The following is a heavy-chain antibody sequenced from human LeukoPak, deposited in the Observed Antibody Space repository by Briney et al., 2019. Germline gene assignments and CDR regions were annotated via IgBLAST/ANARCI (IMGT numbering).Heavy chain of an antibody. V-gene: IGHV3-30*02. CDR3: ARLNYYAFDY. CDR2: IRYDGSNK. D-gene: IGHD3-10*01. Sequence: PGGSLRLSCAASGFTFSSYGMHWVRQAPGKGLEWVAFIRYDGSNKYYADSVKGRLTISRDNSKNTLYLQMSSLRAEDTAVYYCARLNYYAFDYWGQGTLVTVSS. CDR1: GFTFSSYG. J-gene: IGHJ4*02.